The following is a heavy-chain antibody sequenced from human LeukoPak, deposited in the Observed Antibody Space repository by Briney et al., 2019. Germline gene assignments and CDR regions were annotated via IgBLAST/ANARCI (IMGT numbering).Heavy chain of an antibody. CDR3: ASSGSYPGYYFDY. Sequence: VASVKVSCKASGYTFTGYYMHWVRQAPGQGLEWMGWINPNSGGTNYAQKFQGRVTMTRDTSISTAYMELSRLRSDDTAVYHCASSGSYPGYYFDYWGQGTLVTVSS. CDR2: INPNSGGT. V-gene: IGHV1-2*02. CDR1: GYTFTGYY. J-gene: IGHJ4*02. D-gene: IGHD1-26*01.